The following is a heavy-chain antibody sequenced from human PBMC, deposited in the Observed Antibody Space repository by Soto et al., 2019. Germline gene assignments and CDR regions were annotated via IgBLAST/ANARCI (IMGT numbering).Heavy chain of an antibody. CDR3: GRLEGLATISYYFDY. CDR1: GGSVSSSSYY. CDR2: VYYSRST. J-gene: IGHJ4*02. D-gene: IGHD3-9*01. Sequence: SETLSLTCTVSGGSVSSSSYYWGWVRQPPGKGLEWIGSVYYSRSTYYNQSLESRVTISVDKSKNQFSLKLMSLSAADTAVYYCGRLEGLATISYYFDYWGQGALVTVSS. V-gene: IGHV4-39*01.